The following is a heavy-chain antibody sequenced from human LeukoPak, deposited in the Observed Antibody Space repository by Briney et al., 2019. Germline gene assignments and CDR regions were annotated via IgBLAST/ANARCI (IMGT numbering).Heavy chain of an antibody. Sequence: SETLSLTCTVSGGSISSYYWSWIRQPAGKGLEWIGRIYTSGSTNYNPSLKSRVTMSVDTSKNQFSLKLSSVTAADTAVYYCARGICSSTNCYNVFGSWGQGSLVTVSS. CDR1: GGSISSYY. J-gene: IGHJ4*02. CDR3: ARGICSSTNCYNVFGS. D-gene: IGHD2-2*02. V-gene: IGHV4-4*07. CDR2: IYTSGST.